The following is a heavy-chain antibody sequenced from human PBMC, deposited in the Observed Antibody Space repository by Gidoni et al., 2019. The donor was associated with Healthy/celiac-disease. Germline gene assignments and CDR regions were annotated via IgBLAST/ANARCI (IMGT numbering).Heavy chain of an antibody. CDR1: VFHFDAYD. CDR2: IIRKSGSR. J-gene: IGHJ5*02. Sequence: EVPLVESGGGLVQPGRSLRLSFAASVFHFDAYDIHWVRQYQGQGLEWVSGIIRKSGSRGYAESVKGRCTISRDNAKNSLYLQMNSLRAEDTALYHCAIDMGPYYDREGRFDPWGQGTLVTVSA. CDR3: AIDMGPYYDREGRFDP. D-gene: IGHD3-22*01. V-gene: IGHV3-9*01.